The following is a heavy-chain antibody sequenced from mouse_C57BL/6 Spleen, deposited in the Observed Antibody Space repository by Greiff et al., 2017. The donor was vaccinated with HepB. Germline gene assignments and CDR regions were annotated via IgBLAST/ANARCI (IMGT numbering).Heavy chain of an antibody. V-gene: IGHV1-4*01. CDR1: GYTFTSYT. D-gene: IGHD1-2*01. CDR3: ARGDCNYGDY. Sequence: QVHVKQSGAELARPGASVKMSCKASGYTFTSYTMHWVKQRPGQGLEWIGYINPSSGYTKYNQKFKDKATLTADKSSSTAYMQLSSLTSEDSAVYYCARGDCNYGDYWGQGTTLTVSS. J-gene: IGHJ2*01. CDR2: INPSSGYT.